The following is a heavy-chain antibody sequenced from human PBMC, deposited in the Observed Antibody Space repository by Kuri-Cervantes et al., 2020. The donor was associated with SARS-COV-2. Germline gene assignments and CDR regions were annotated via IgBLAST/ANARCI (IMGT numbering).Heavy chain of an antibody. CDR1: GFTFSSYA. J-gene: IGHJ5*02. V-gene: IGHV3-23*01. D-gene: IGHD6-6*01. CDR2: ISGSGGST. CDR3: AKDIREQLVGGVCWFDP. Sequence: GGSLRLSCAASGFTFSSYAMSWVRQAPGKGLEWVSAISGSGGSTYYADSVKGRFTITRDNSKNTLYLQMNSLRAEDTALYYCAKDIREQLVGGVCWFDPWGQGTLVTVSS.